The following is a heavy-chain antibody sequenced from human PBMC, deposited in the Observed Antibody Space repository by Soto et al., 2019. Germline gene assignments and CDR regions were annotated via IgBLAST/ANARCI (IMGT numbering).Heavy chain of an antibody. D-gene: IGHD5-18*01. CDR1: GYTFTIYC. CDR3: ARGSGYSYGYIYYYYYGKDV. Sequence: ASVKGSCKASGYTFTIYCISWVRQAPGQGLEWMGWISAYNGNTNYAQKLQGRVTMTTDTSTSTAYMELRSLRSDDTAVYYCARGSGYSYGYIYYYYYGKDVWGQGTTVTVSS. V-gene: IGHV1-18*01. J-gene: IGHJ6*02. CDR2: ISAYNGNT.